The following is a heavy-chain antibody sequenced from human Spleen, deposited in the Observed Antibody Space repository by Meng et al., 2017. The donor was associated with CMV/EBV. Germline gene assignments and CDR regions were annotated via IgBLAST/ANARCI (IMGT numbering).Heavy chain of an antibody. CDR2: ISPYNGNT. CDR1: GYTFSSYG. CDR3: ARDRGATVTTDFDP. D-gene: IGHD4-17*01. Sequence: KDSGYTFSSYGINWVRQAPGQGLEWMGWISPYNGNTHYAQKLQGRVIMTTDASTSTAYMELRSLRSDDTAVYYCARDRGATVTTDFDPWGQGTLVTVSS. J-gene: IGHJ5*02. V-gene: IGHV1-18*01.